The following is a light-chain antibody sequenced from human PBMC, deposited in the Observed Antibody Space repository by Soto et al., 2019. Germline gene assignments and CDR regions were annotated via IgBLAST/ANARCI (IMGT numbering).Light chain of an antibody. CDR1: QVISTS. V-gene: IGKV1-9*01. CDR2: AAS. Sequence: EIQMTQYPSTLSASVGDRFTITFLASQVISTSLAWYQVKPGKAPKLLIYAASTLESGVPSRFSATVSGTEFSLTITSLQPEDFATYYCQQLFDSPITFGQGTRLEIK. CDR3: QQLFDSPIT. J-gene: IGKJ5*01.